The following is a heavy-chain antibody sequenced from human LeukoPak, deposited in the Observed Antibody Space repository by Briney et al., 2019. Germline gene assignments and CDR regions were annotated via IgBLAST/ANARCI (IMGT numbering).Heavy chain of an antibody. CDR2: IYRGGST. Sequence: QPGGSLRLSCAASGFTVSSNYMSWVRQAPGKGLEWVSSIYRGGSTYYADSVKGRFTISRNNSKNTLYLQMNSLRAEDAAVYYCARYDRGGYYGPYWGQGTLVTVSS. J-gene: IGHJ4*02. CDR3: ARYDRGGYYGPY. D-gene: IGHD3-22*01. CDR1: GFTVSSNY. V-gene: IGHV3-66*01.